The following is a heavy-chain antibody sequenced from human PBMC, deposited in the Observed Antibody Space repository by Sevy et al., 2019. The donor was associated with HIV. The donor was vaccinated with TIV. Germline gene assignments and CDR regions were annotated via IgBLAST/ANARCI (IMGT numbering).Heavy chain of an antibody. CDR2: IGTPAGVT. Sequence: GGSLRLSCAASGFTFNTYSLIWVRQTPGKGLEWLSFIGTPAGVTYYADSVKGRFTISRDNAKNSLYLQMNSLRDEDTAVYYCARCPGHYSIDYWGQGTLVTVSS. D-gene: IGHD2-21*01. J-gene: IGHJ4*02. CDR3: ARCPGHYSIDY. CDR1: GFTFNTYS. V-gene: IGHV3-48*02.